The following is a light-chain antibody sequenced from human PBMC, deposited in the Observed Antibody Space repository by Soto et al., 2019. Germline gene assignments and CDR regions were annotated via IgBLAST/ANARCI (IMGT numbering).Light chain of an antibody. CDR3: QQYNEWPPFT. CDR1: QDIGSW. J-gene: IGKJ5*01. Sequence: DIQVTQSPSSVSASVGYRATITCRAGQDIGSWLTWYQHKPGKAPKLLISTASRLQSGVPPRFSGSGSGTEFTLTISSLQSEDFAVYYCQQYNEWPPFTFGQGTRLEIK. V-gene: IGKV1D-12*01. CDR2: TAS.